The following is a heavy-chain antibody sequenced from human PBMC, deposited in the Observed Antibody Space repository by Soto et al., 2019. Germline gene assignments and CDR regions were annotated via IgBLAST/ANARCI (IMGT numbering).Heavy chain of an antibody. V-gene: IGHV1-69*01. Sequence: QVQLVQSGAEVKKPGSSVKVSCKASGGTFSSYAISWVRQAPGQGLEWMGGIIPIFGTANYAQKFQGRVTITADESTSTAYMELSSLRSEDTAMYYCARDREDYYGSESYYNLDYWGQGTLVTVSS. D-gene: IGHD3-10*01. CDR1: GGTFSSYA. CDR3: ARDREDYYGSESYYNLDY. CDR2: IIPIFGTA. J-gene: IGHJ4*02.